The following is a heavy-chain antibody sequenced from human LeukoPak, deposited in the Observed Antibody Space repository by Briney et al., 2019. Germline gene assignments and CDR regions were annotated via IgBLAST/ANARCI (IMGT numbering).Heavy chain of an antibody. V-gene: IGHV3-23*01. CDR2: ISYGGDNT. CDR1: GFTFSDYA. CDR3: AKDPHPYGDSVGGYHFDY. D-gene: IGHD4-17*01. Sequence: PGGSLRLSCSASGFTFSDYAMNWVRQAPGKGLEWVSGISYGGDNTYYGDSVKGRFSISRDNPRNTLNLALNSLRAEDTAVYYCAKDPHPYGDSVGGYHFDYWGQGTLVTVSS. J-gene: IGHJ4*02.